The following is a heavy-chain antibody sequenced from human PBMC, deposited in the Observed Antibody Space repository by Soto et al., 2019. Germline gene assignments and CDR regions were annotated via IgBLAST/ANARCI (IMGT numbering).Heavy chain of an antibody. J-gene: IGHJ4*02. CDR3: ARVAYGAYHFDY. Sequence: EVQLVESGGGLVQPGGSLRLSCAASGFTFSSYWMHWVRQAPGEGLVWVSRINTDGSTRSYADSVKGRFTISRDNAKNTLFVQMNSLRPEDTAVYYCARVAYGAYHFDYWGQGTLVT. D-gene: IGHD2-21*01. V-gene: IGHV3-74*01. CDR1: GFTFSSYW. CDR2: INTDGSTR.